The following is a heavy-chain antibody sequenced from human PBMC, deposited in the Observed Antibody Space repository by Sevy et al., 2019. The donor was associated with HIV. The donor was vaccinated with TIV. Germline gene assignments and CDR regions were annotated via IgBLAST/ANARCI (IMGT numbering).Heavy chain of an antibody. CDR2: FYYSGST. CDR3: ARGGTRGWYFDL. CDR1: GGSISSYY. D-gene: IGHD2-15*01. V-gene: IGHV4-59*01. Sequence: SETLSLTCTVSGGSISSYYWSWIRQPPGKGLEWIGYFYYSGSTDYNPSLKSRVTISADTPQNQFSLRLSSVTAADTAVYYGARGGTRGWYFDLWGRGTLVTVSS. J-gene: IGHJ2*01.